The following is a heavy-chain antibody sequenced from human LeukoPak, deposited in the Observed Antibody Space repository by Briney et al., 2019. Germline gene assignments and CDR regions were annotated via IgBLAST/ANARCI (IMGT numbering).Heavy chain of an antibody. J-gene: IGHJ3*02. Sequence: GGPLRLSCAASGFTFSSYAMSWVRQAPGKGLEWVSAISGSGGSTYYADSVKGRFTISRDNSKNTLYLQMNSLRAEDTAVYYCAKDSGYDSDAFDIWGQGTMVTVSS. V-gene: IGHV3-23*01. CDR3: AKDSGYDSDAFDI. CDR1: GFTFSSYA. CDR2: ISGSGGST. D-gene: IGHD5-12*01.